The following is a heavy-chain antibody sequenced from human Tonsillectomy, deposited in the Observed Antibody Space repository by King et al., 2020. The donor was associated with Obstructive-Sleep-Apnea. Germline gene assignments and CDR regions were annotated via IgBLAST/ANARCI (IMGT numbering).Heavy chain of an antibody. V-gene: IGHV4-59*08. Sequence: QLQESGPGLVKPSETLSLTCNVSGGSISSYFWSWIRQPPGKGLEWIGDISYSGTTKYNPILKSRVTISVDTSKNQFSLTLSSVTAADTAVYSCATHELELRPFDYWGQGALVTVSS. CDR3: ATHELELRPFDY. D-gene: IGHD1-7*01. CDR1: GGSISSYF. J-gene: IGHJ4*02. CDR2: ISYSGTT.